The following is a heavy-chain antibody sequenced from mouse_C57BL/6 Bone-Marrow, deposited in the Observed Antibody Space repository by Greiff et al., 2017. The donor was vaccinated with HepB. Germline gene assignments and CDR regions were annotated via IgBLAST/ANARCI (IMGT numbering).Heavy chain of an antibody. CDR1: GFTFTDYY. J-gene: IGHJ2*01. CDR2: IRNKANGYTT. Sequence: EVKLVESGGGLVQPGGSLSLSCAASGFTFTDYYMSWVRQPPGKALEWLGFIRNKANGYTTEYSASVKGRFTISRDNSQSILYLQMNALRAEDSATYYCARSSPNCDYWGKGTTLTVSS. V-gene: IGHV7-3*01. CDR3: ARSSPNCDY.